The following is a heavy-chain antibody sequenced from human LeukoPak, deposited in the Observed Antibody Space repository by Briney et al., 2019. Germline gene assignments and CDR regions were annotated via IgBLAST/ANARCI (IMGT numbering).Heavy chain of an antibody. Sequence: PGGSLRLSCAASGFTFSTYGMHWVRQAPGKGLEWVAVISYDGSNEYYADSVKGRFTISRDNSKHTLSLQMNSLRAEDTAVYYCARDGMVRGVIIWDAFDIWGQGTMVTVSS. CDR2: ISYDGSNE. D-gene: IGHD3-10*01. CDR3: ARDGMVRGVIIWDAFDI. J-gene: IGHJ3*02. V-gene: IGHV3-30*03. CDR1: GFTFSTYG.